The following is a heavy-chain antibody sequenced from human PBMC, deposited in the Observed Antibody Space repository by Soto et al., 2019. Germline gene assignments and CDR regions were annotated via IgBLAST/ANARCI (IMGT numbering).Heavy chain of an antibody. V-gene: IGHV1-69*13. J-gene: IGHJ4*02. D-gene: IGHD5-12*01. CDR3: ARGGVDVVATSAFDY. CDR2: INPILGTP. CDR1: GGTYSTSA. Sequence: GAAVKVSCKASGGTYSTSAISWVRQAPGQGLEWMGGINPILGTPDYAHKFQGRVTITADESTSTVYMELGSLRSEDTALYFCARGGVDVVATSAFDYWGQGTLVTVSS.